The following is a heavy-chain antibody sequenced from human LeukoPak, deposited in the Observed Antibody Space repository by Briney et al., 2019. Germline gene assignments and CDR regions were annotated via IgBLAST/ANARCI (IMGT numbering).Heavy chain of an antibody. CDR1: GYTFTSYG. CDR3: ARAGVCSSTSCYADLYYCYYGMDV. J-gene: IGHJ6*04. Sequence: ASVKVSCKASGYTFTSYGISWVRQAPGQGLEWMGWISAYNGNTNYAQKLQGRVTMTTDTSTSTAYMELRSLRSDDTAVYYCARAGVCSSTSCYADLYYCYYGMDVWGKGTTVTVSS. D-gene: IGHD2-2*01. V-gene: IGHV1-18*04. CDR2: ISAYNGNT.